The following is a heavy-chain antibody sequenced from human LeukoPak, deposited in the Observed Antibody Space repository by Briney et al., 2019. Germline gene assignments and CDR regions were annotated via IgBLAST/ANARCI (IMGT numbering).Heavy chain of an antibody. CDR3: AKDAEHYYDFWSGYWHSFDY. Sequence: GGSLRLSCAASGFTFSSYAMTWVRQAPGKGLEWVSAISYSGGSTYYADSVKGRFTISRDNSKNTLYLQMNSLRAEDTAVYYCAKDAEHYYDFWSGYWHSFDYWGQGTLVTVSS. CDR2: ISYSGGST. V-gene: IGHV3-23*01. CDR1: GFTFSSYA. J-gene: IGHJ4*02. D-gene: IGHD3-3*01.